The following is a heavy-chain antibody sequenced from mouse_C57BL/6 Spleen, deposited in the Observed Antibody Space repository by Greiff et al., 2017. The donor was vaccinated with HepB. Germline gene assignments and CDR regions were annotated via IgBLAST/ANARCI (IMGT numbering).Heavy chain of an antibody. CDR1: GYAFSSSW. V-gene: IGHV1-82*01. D-gene: IGHD1-1*01. J-gene: IGHJ4*01. Sequence: QVQLKESGPELVKPGASVKISCKASGYAFSSSWMNWVKQRPGKGLEWIGRIYPGDGDTNYNGKFKGKATLTADKSSSTAYMQLSSLTSEDSAVYFCARGYYGSSYDYAMDYWGQGTSVTVSS. CDR2: IYPGDGDT. CDR3: ARGYYGSSYDYAMDY.